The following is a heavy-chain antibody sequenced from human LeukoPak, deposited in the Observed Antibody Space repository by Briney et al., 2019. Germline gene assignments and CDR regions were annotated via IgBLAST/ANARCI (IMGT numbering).Heavy chain of an antibody. CDR3: AKEEEDYVWGSYRPPHLWN. CDR1: GFTFSSYA. CDR2: ISGSGGST. Sequence: PGGSLRLSCAASGFTFSSYAMSWVRQAPGKGLEWVSAISGSGGSTYYADSVKGRFTISRDNSKNTLYLQMNSLRAEDTAVYYCAKEEEDYVWGSYRPPHLWNWGQGTLVTVSS. D-gene: IGHD3-16*02. J-gene: IGHJ4*02. V-gene: IGHV3-23*01.